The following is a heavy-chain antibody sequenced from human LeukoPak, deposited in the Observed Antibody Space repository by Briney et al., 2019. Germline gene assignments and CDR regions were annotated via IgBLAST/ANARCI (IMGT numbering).Heavy chain of an antibody. J-gene: IGHJ4*02. Sequence: ASVTVSFTASSYTFTCYYMHWVRQAPGQGLEWMGWINPNSGVTNYAQKFQGRVTMTRDTSISTAYMELSRLRSDDTAVYYCAREGTLGYFDYWGQGTLVTVSS. V-gene: IGHV1-2*02. D-gene: IGHD1-1*01. CDR3: AREGTLGYFDY. CDR1: SYTFTCYY. CDR2: INPNSGVT.